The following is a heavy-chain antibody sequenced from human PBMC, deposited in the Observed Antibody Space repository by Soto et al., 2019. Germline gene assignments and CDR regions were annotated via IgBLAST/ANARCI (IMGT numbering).Heavy chain of an antibody. J-gene: IGHJ4*02. Sequence: GESLKSSCQASGYSFSSSWIGWARQMPGKGLEWMGIIDPNDSQTIYSPSFQGQVTISADKSIDTAYLQWSSLKTSDTAMYYCARHAGNSWKGDYFDYWGQGALVTVSS. D-gene: IGHD6-13*01. CDR3: ARHAGNSWKGDYFDY. CDR2: IDPNDSQT. CDR1: GYSFSSSW. V-gene: IGHV5-51*01.